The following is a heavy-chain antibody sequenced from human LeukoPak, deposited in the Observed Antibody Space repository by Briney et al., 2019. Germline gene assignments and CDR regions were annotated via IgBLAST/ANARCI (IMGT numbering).Heavy chain of an antibody. CDR1: GFSLSSYG. CDR2: LSDRGGGT. CDR3: ARSLRTVRNY. D-gene: IGHD3-16*02. Sequence: GGTLRLSCAASGFSLSSYGMTWVRQAPGKGLEWVSTLSDRGGGTYYADSVKGRFTISRDNSRNTLYLQMHSLRAEDTAVYYCARSLRTVRNYWGQGTLVTVSS. J-gene: IGHJ4*02. V-gene: IGHV3-23*01.